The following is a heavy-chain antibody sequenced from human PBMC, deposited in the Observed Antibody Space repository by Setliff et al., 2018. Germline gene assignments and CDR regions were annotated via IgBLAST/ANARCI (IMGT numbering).Heavy chain of an antibody. CDR3: ARGADYHDTSGYSH. V-gene: IGHV4-34*01. J-gene: IGHJ4*02. CDR1: GGSFSYYY. Sequence: NPSETLSLTCAVYGGSFSYYYWTWIRQPPGKGLEWIGEINHSGSTNYNPSFKSRVTISVDTSKNQFSLKVNSVTAADTAVYYCARGADYHDTSGYSHWGQGTLVTVSS. D-gene: IGHD3-22*01. CDR2: INHSGST.